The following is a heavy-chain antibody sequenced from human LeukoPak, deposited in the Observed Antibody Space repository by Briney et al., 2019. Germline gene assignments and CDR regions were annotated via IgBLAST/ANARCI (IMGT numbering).Heavy chain of an antibody. CDR3: ARDGALRGVIIFYFDY. V-gene: IGHV3-30*04. D-gene: IGHD3-10*01. J-gene: IGHJ4*02. CDR2: ISYDGSNK. Sequence: GGSLRLSCAASGFTFSSYAMHWVRQAPGKGLEWVAVISYDGSNKYYADSVKGRFTISRDNSKNTLYLQMNSLRAEDTAVYYCARDGALRGVIIFYFDYWGQGTLVTVSS. CDR1: GFTFSSYA.